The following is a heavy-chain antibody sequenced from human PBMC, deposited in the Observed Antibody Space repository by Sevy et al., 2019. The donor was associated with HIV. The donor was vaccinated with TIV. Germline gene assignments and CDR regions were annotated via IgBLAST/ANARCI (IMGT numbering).Heavy chain of an antibody. CDR1: GYNFNTYG. J-gene: IGHJ4*02. Sequence: ASVKVSCKASGYNFNTYGITWVRQAPGQGLEWVGWIGVNNGKTNYAARLQARISMTADTSTSTVYMELRTVTSDDTAMYFCARDSYYYDMHSSYRPPDYLGQGTLVTVSS. D-gene: IGHD3-22*01. CDR2: IGVNNGKT. V-gene: IGHV1-18*01. CDR3: ARDSYYYDMHSSYRPPDY.